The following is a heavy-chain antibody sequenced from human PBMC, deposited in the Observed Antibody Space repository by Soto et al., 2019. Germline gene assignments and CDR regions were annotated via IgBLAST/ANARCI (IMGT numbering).Heavy chain of an antibody. CDR1: GFTVSSNY. CDR3: ARDSGGVTVTGYFDY. J-gene: IGHJ4*02. Sequence: EVQLVESGGGLVQPGGSLRLSCAASGFTVSSNYMRWVRQAPGKGLEWVSVIYSGGSTYYADSVKGRFTISRDNSKNTLDLQMNSLRAEDTAVYYCARDSGGVTVTGYFDYWGQGTLVTVSS. V-gene: IGHV3-66*01. D-gene: IGHD4-17*01. CDR2: IYSGGST.